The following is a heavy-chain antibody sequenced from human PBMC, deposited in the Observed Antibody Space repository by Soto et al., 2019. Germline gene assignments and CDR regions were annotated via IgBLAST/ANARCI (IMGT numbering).Heavy chain of an antibody. CDR3: AHSDGGYGIIDFDF. J-gene: IGHJ4*02. D-gene: IGHD5-12*01. CDR2: VYWHGDK. Sequence: QITLKESGPTLVKPTQTVTLTCTFSGFSFSTAGEAVGWIRQPPGGALERLAFVYWHGDKRFSTSLKTRLTITGDTSKSQVVLSLTNVDPGDTATYFCAHSDGGYGIIDFDFWGQGTPVTVST. CDR1: GFSFSTAGEA. V-gene: IGHV2-5*01.